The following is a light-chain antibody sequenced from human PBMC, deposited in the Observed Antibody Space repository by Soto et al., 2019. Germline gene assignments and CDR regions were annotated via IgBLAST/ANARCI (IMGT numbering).Light chain of an antibody. J-gene: IGLJ2*01. V-gene: IGLV2-14*02. CDR1: SSDVGSYNL. Sequence: QSALTQPASVSGSPGQSITISCTGTSSDVGSYNLVSWYQQHPGKAPKLMIYEGSKRPSGVSNRFSGSKSGNTASLTISGLQAEDEADYYCCSYTSSTTPLFGGGTKVTVL. CDR2: EGS. CDR3: CSYTSSTTPL.